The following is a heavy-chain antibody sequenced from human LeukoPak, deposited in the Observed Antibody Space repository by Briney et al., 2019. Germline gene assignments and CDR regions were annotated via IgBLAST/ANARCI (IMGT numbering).Heavy chain of an antibody. Sequence: GSLRLSCAASGFTFSSYAMHWVRQAPGKGLEWVAFIRYDGSNKYYADSVKGRFTISRDNSKNTLYLQMNSLRAEDTAVYYCANREKVTGTTRQYYFDYWGQGTLVTVSS. CDR2: IRYDGSNK. J-gene: IGHJ4*02. CDR3: ANREKVTGTTRQYYFDY. CDR1: GFTFSSYA. D-gene: IGHD1-7*01. V-gene: IGHV3-30*02.